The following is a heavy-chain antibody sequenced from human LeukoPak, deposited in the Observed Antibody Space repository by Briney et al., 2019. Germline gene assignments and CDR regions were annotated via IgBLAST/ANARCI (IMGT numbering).Heavy chain of an antibody. V-gene: IGHV3-11*05. CDR2: TPSTSSYT. Sequence: GGSLRLSCAASGFTFSVYYMSWIRQAPGKGLEWVSYTPSTSSYTTYADSVKGRFTISRDNAKNSLYLQMNSLRAEDTAVYYCARAANTAAGTPTLAIDYWGQGTLVTVSS. J-gene: IGHJ4*01. CDR3: ARAANTAAGTPTLAIDY. CDR1: GFTFSVYY. D-gene: IGHD6-13*01.